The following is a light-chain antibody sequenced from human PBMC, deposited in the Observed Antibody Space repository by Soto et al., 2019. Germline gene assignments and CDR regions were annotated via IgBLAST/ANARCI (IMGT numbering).Light chain of an antibody. CDR1: NSDVGAYNY. Sequence: QSVLSQPASVSGSPGQSIAVSCTGTNSDVGAYNYVSWYQQYPGKAPKLMIYDVIHRPSGVSDRFSGSKSGNTASLTISGLQAEDEADYYCSSYTSTSTVVFGGGTKVTVL. CDR2: DVI. V-gene: IGLV2-14*01. J-gene: IGLJ3*02. CDR3: SSYTSTSTVV.